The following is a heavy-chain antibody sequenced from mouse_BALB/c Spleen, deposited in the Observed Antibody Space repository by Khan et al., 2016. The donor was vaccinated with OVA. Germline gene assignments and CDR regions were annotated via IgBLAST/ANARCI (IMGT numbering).Heavy chain of an antibody. CDR1: GYSITSGYG. CDR2: ISYSGST. Sequence: EVELVESGPGLVKPSQSLPFTCTVTGYSITSGYGWNWIRQFPGNKLEWMGYISYSGSTNYNPSLKSRISITRDTSKNQFFLQLNSVTTEDTATYYCARTARIKYWGQGTTLTVSS. V-gene: IGHV3-2*02. J-gene: IGHJ2*01. CDR3: ARTARIKY. D-gene: IGHD1-2*01.